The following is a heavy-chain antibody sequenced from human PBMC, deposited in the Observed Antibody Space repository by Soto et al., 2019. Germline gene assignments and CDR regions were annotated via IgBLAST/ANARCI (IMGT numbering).Heavy chain of an antibody. CDR1: GGTFSSYA. CDR3: ARDLSSIKIFDY. CDR2: IIPIFGTA. V-gene: IGHV1-69*05. J-gene: IGHJ4*02. Sequence: SVKVSCKASGGTFSSYAISWVRQAPGQGLEWMGGIIPIFGTANYAQKFQGRVTITRDTSTSTVYMELSSLRSEDTAVYYCARDLSSIKIFDYWGQGSLVTVSS. D-gene: IGHD6-13*01.